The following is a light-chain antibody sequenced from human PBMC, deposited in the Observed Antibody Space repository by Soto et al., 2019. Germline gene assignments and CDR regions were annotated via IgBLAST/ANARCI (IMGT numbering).Light chain of an antibody. CDR3: SSYTSSSTLRV. CDR2: DVS. V-gene: IGLV2-14*01. Sequence: QSVLTQPASVSGSPGQSITISCTGTSRDVGGYNYVSWYQQHPGKAPKLMFYDVSNRLSGVSNRFSGSKSGNTASLTISGLQAEDEADYYCSSYTSSSTLRVFGTGTKVTVL. CDR1: SRDVGGYNY. J-gene: IGLJ1*01.